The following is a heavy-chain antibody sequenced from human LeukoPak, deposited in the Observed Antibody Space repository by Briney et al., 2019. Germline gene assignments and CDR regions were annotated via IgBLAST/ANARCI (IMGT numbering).Heavy chain of an antibody. CDR2: ISSSSSYI. D-gene: IGHD1-1*01. J-gene: IGHJ3*02. Sequence: PGGSLRLSCAAPGFIFSTYSMNWVRQAPGKGLEWVSSISSSSSYIYYADSVKGRFTISRDNAKNPLYLQMNSLRAEDTAVYYCASDANWNDGLDIWGQGTMVTVSS. V-gene: IGHV3-21*01. CDR1: GFIFSTYS. CDR3: ASDANWNDGLDI.